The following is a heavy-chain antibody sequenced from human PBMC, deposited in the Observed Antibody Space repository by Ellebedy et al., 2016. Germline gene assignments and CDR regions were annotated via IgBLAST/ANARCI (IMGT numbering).Heavy chain of an antibody. J-gene: IGHJ3*02. V-gene: IGHV3-74*01. CDR2: VSSDGTST. CDR1: GFTFSSYW. CDR3: ARGRGGFTNDAFDI. Sequence: GGSLRLSCAASGFTFSSYWMHWVRHVPGKGLVWVSRVSSDGTSTNYADFVKGRFTISSDNAKNTVDLQMDSLSDEDTAVYYCARGRGGFTNDAFDIWGQGTVVTVSS. D-gene: IGHD5-12*01.